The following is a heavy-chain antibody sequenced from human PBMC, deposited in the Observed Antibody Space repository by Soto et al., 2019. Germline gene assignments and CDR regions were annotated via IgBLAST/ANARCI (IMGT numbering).Heavy chain of an antibody. CDR3: AREGQAPYYYYGMDV. CDR2: ISGYNGNT. J-gene: IGHJ6*02. Sequence: RKGLEWMGWISGYNGNTKYAEKFQGRVTMTTDTSTSTAHMELRSLRSDDTAVYYCAREGQAPYYYYGMDVWGQGTAVTVSS. V-gene: IGHV1-18*01.